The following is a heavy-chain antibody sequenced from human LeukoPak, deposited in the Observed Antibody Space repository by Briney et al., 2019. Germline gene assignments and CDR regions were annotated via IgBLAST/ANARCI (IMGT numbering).Heavy chain of an antibody. CDR3: ARRRGLFFDY. J-gene: IGHJ4*02. CDR2: IYDAGST. CDR1: GGSISSGGYY. V-gene: IGHV4-31*03. Sequence: SETLSLTCTVSGGSISSGGYYWSWIRQRPGKSLEWIGYIYDAGSTYYNPSLQSRVTISVDTSKNQFSLKLSSVTAADTAVYFCARRRGLFFDYWGQGTLVTVSS. D-gene: IGHD3-22*01.